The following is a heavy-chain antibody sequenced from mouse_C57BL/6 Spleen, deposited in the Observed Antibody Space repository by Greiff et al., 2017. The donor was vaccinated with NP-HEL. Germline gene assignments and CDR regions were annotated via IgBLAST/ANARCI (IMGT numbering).Heavy chain of an antibody. CDR1: GYAFSSSW. V-gene: IGHV1-82*01. CDR2: IYPGDGDT. J-gene: IGHJ4*01. CDR3: AREETGSYYYAMDY. Sequence: QVQLQQSGPELVKPGASVKISCKASGYAFSSSWMNWVKQRPGKGLEWIGRIYPGDGDTNYNGKFKGKATLTADKSSSTAYMQLSSLTSEDSAVYFCAREETGSYYYAMDYWGQGTSVTVSS. D-gene: IGHD4-1*01.